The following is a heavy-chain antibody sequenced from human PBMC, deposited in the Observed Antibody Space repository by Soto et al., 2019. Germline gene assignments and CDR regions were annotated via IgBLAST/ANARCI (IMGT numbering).Heavy chain of an antibody. V-gene: IGHV3-74*01. CDR1: VFTFSNHW. CDR2: INGDETST. CDR3: VRDRGYTFGSAFDP. Sequence: GGSLRLSCAASVFTFSNHWMHWVRQSPGQGLVWVSRINGDETSTDYADSVQDRFIISRDNTKNTVYLQMNSLKGEDTAVYYCVRDRGYTFGSAFDPWGQGTLVTSPQ. D-gene: IGHD5-18*01. J-gene: IGHJ5*02.